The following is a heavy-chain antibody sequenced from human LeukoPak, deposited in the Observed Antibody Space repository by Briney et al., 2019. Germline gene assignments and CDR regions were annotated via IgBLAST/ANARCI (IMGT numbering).Heavy chain of an antibody. Sequence: SETLSLTCTVSGGSISSYYWSWIRQPPGKGLEWIGYIYYSGSTNYNPSLKSRVTISVDTSKNQFSLKLSSVTAADTAVYYCATDSSGYMGGPFDYWGQGTLVTVSS. J-gene: IGHJ4*02. CDR1: GGSISSYY. D-gene: IGHD3-22*01. CDR3: ATDSSGYMGGPFDY. V-gene: IGHV4-59*01. CDR2: IYYSGST.